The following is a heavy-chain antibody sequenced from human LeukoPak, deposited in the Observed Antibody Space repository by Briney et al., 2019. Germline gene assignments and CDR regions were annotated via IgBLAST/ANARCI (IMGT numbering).Heavy chain of an antibody. J-gene: IGHJ4*02. CDR1: GFTFSSYA. V-gene: IGHV3-23*01. CDR2: ISGSGGST. D-gene: IGHD6-19*01. CDR3: ARSGWYRGGYFDY. Sequence: GGSLRLSCAASGFTFSSYAMSWVRQAPGKGLEWVSAISGSGGSTYYADSVKGRFTISRENAKNSLYLQMNSLRAGDTAVYYCARSGWYRGGYFDYWGQGTLVTVSS.